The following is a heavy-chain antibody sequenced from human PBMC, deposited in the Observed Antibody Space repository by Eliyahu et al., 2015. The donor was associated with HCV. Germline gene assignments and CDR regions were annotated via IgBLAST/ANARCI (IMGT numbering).Heavy chain of an antibody. D-gene: IGHD4/OR15-4a*01. CDR3: ARAPHDYGDPFYLDS. CDR1: GGSLSGYW. J-gene: IGHJ4*02. Sequence: QVRVQESGPALVKPSGTLSLTCTXPGGSLSGYWWTXVRQTAGKGLEWIXRFYPGGSSXYXPSLXSRLKMSIDTHRFSLTMTSMTAADTGVYYCARAPHDYGDPFYLDSWGPGIRVTVSS. CDR2: FYPGGSS. V-gene: IGHV4-4*07.